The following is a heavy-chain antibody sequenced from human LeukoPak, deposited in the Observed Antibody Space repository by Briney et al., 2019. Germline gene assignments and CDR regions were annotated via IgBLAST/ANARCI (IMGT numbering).Heavy chain of an antibody. J-gene: IGHJ3*02. CDR2: IYSGGNT. CDR1: GFTFSSYR. V-gene: IGHV3-53*05. CDR3: ARDGGNSFDI. Sequence: GGSLRLSCAASGFTFSSYRMSWVRQATGKGLEWVSVIYSGGNTYYADSVKGRFTISRDNSKNTLYLQMNSLRAEDTAVYYCARDGGNSFDIWGQGTMVTVST.